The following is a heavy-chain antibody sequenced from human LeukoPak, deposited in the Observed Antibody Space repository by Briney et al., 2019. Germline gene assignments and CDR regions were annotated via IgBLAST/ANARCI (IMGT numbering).Heavy chain of an antibody. CDR2: IYYSGST. CDR1: GGSIMSSF. J-gene: IGHJ4*02. V-gene: IGHV4-59*01. Sequence: PSETLSLTCTVSGGSIMSSFWSWIRLPPGKGLEWIGYIYYSGSTNYNPSLKSRVTISVDTSKNQFSLKLTSVTAADTAVYYCARDSVSYGDSKVDYWGQGTLVTVSS. D-gene: IGHD4-17*01. CDR3: ARDSVSYGDSKVDY.